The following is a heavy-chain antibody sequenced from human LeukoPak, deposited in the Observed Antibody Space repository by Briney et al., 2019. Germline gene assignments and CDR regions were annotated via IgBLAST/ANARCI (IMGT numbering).Heavy chain of an antibody. D-gene: IGHD3-10*01. J-gene: IGHJ4*02. CDR3: ARAGNYYSSGSYLGY. CDR2: IYYRGGA. V-gene: IGHV4-59*01. CDR1: GGSISTYY. Sequence: SETLSLTCTVSGGSISTYYWSWIRQPPGKGPEWIGYIYYRGGANYNPSLKSRVTISVDTSNNHFSLKLSSVTAADTAVYYCARAGNYYSSGSYLGYWGQGTLVTVSS.